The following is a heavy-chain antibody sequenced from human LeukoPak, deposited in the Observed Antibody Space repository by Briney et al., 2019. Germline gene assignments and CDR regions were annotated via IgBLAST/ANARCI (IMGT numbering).Heavy chain of an antibody. CDR1: GGSISSYY. J-gene: IGHJ4*02. CDR2: IYYSGST. CDR3: ARGLGLAVAGIDY. D-gene: IGHD6-19*01. V-gene: IGHV4-59*01. Sequence: PSETLSLTCTVSGGSISSYYWSWIRQPPGKGLEWIGYIYYSGSTNYTPSLKSRVTISVDTSKNQFSLKLSSMTAADTAVYYCARGLGLAVAGIDYWGQGTLVTVSS.